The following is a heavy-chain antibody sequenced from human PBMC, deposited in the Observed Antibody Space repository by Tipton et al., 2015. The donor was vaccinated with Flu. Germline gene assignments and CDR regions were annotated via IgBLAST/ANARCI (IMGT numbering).Heavy chain of an antibody. Sequence: SLRLSCEASGSIFSDFGMHWVRQAPGKGLEWVAVIWHDGTYKYYADSLKGRFTISRDNTKNTLYLQMNSLTAEDTAVYYCAKGGTVREYYYRGMDVWGQGTTVTV. V-gene: IGHV3-33*06. D-gene: IGHD3-10*01. CDR3: AKGGTVREYYYRGMDV. CDR2: IWHDGTYK. J-gene: IGHJ6*02. CDR1: GSIFSDFG.